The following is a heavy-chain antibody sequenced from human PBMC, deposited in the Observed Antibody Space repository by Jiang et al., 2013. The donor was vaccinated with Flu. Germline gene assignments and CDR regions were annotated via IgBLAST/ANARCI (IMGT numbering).Heavy chain of an antibody. CDR1: GGSISSYY. J-gene: IGHJ5*02. Sequence: TLSLTCTVSGGSISSYYWSWIRQPPGKGLEWIGYIYYSGSTNYNPSLKSRVTISVDTSKNQFSLKLSSVTAADTAVYYCAMYDSSGYYYGLPQRNWFDPWGQGTPVTVSS. CDR3: AMYDSSGYYYGLPQRNWFDP. D-gene: IGHD3-22*01. V-gene: IGHV4-59*08. CDR2: IYYSGST.